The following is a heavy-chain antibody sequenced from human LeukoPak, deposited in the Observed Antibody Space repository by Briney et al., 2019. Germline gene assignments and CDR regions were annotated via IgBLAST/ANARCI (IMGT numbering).Heavy chain of an antibody. CDR1: GGSISSYY. CDR2: IYYSGST. Sequence: NSSETLSLTCTVSGGSISSYYWSWIRQPPGKGLEWIGYIYYSGSTNYNPSLKSRVTISVDTSKNQFSLKLSSVTAADTAVYYCARTSIFGVVPTHFDHWGQGTLVTVSS. D-gene: IGHD3-3*01. V-gene: IGHV4-59*01. CDR3: ARTSIFGVVPTHFDH. J-gene: IGHJ4*02.